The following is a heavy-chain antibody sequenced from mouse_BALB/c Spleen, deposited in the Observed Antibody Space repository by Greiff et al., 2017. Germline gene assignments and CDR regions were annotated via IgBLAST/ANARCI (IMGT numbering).Heavy chain of an antibody. V-gene: IGHV2-6-7*01. D-gene: IGHD2-14*01. Sequence: VKLMESGPGLVAPSQSLSITCTVSGFSLTGYGVNWVRQPPGKGLEWLGMIWGDGSTDYNSALKSRLSISKDNSKSQVFLKMNSLQTDDTARYYCAREAYYRYDYYAMDYWGQGTSVTVSS. CDR1: GFSLTGYG. CDR2: IWGDGST. J-gene: IGHJ4*01. CDR3: AREAYYRYDYYAMDY.